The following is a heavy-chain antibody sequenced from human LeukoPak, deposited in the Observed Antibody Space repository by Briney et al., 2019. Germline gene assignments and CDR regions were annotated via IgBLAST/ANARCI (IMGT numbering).Heavy chain of an antibody. CDR3: AGGGRDDFNSWFDP. Sequence: GASVKVSCKASGGRFSDYTITWVRQIPGQGLEWMGRITPMFGMADYAQKFHDGVTTTADKSTTTAYMDLSGLRSEDTAVYYCAGGGRDDFNSWFDPWGQGTLVTVSS. J-gene: IGHJ5*02. CDR2: ITPMFGMA. V-gene: IGHV1-69*02. D-gene: IGHD5-24*01. CDR1: GGRFSDYT.